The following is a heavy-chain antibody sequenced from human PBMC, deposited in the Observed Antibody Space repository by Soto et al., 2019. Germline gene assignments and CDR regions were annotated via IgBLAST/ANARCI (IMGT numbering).Heavy chain of an antibody. D-gene: IGHD3-16*02. CDR2: IYYSGST. Sequence: SETLSLTCTVYGGSIISYYWTWIRQPPGKGLEWIGYIYYSGSTNYNPSLKSRVTISVATSKTQFSLKLSSVTAADTAVYYCARRVARISLASGLSLDYYYYYYMDVWGKGTPVTVXS. CDR1: GGSIISYY. V-gene: IGHV4-59*08. CDR3: ARRVARISLASGLSLDYYYYYYMDV. J-gene: IGHJ6*03.